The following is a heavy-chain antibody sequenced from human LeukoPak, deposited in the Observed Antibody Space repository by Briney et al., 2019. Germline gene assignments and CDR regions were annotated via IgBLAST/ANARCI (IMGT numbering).Heavy chain of an antibody. CDR1: GFTFSSYG. D-gene: IGHD3-10*01. V-gene: IGHV3-30*18. CDR2: ISYDGSNK. CDR3: AKEREAGSGNIAFDY. Sequence: GGSLRLSCAASGFTFSSYGMHWVRQAPAKGLEWVAVISYDGSNKYYADSVKGRFTISRDNSKNTLYLQMNSLRAEDTAVYYCAKEREAGSGNIAFDYWGQGTLVTVSS. J-gene: IGHJ4*02.